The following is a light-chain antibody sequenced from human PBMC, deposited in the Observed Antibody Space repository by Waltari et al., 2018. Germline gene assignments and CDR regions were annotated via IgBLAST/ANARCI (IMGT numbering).Light chain of an antibody. Sequence: QSALTQPHSVSASPGQSVTIPCSGSINDVGVEDYVSWYQQLPGKAPKLILYDVVKRPSGVPSRFSGSKYGTTASLTISGLQTDDKATYYCCSYAGAYTFVFGGGTKLTVL. CDR1: INDVGVEDY. CDR3: CSYAGAYTFV. J-gene: IGLJ3*02. CDR2: DVV. V-gene: IGLV2-11*01.